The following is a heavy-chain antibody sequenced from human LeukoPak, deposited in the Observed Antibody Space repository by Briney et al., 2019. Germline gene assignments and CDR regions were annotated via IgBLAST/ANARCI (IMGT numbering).Heavy chain of an antibody. J-gene: IGHJ4*02. Sequence: ARSLRLSCAASGFTFRNNWMHWVRQAPGKVLVWVSRINSDGSSTTYADFVEGRFTISRDNAKNTLSLQMNSLRVEDTAVYYCARDLSPGTLDHWGQGTLVTVSS. CDR1: GFTFRNNW. CDR2: INSDGSST. CDR3: ARDLSPGTLDH. V-gene: IGHV3-74*01. D-gene: IGHD3-10*01.